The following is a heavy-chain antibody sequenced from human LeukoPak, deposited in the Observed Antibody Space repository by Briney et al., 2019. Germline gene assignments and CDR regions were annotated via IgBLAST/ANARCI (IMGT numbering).Heavy chain of an antibody. CDR2: IIPNFGTA. CDR1: GGTFSSYA. Sequence: GASVKVSCKASGGTFSSYAISWVRQAPGQGLEWMGGIIPNFGTANYAQKFQGRVTITADESTSTAYMELSSLRSEDTAVYYCARASGVDYGDYYYYYMDVWGKGTTVTVSS. J-gene: IGHJ6*03. V-gene: IGHV1-69*13. D-gene: IGHD4-17*01. CDR3: ARASGVDYGDYYYYYMDV.